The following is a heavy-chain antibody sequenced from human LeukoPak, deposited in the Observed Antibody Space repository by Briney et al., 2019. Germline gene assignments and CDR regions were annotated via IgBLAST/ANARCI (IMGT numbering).Heavy chain of an antibody. J-gene: IGHJ4*02. Sequence: SENLSLTCTVSGPFIKTYYWSWIRQVPGKGLEWIGHIYDSGNTNYNPSLKSRVTISVDTPKNQFSLKLSSVTAADTAVYYCARRGYDFWTGYHRYFDFWGQGTLVAVSS. CDR3: ARRGYDFWTGYHRYFDF. V-gene: IGHV4-59*08. CDR2: IYDSGNT. CDR1: GPFIKTYY. D-gene: IGHD3-3*01.